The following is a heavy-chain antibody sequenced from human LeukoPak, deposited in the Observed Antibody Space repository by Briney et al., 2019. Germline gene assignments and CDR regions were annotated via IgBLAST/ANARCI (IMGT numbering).Heavy chain of an antibody. J-gene: IGHJ1*01. D-gene: IGHD3-22*01. Sequence: GGSLRLSCVASGFTFSSYAMSWVRQAPGKGLEWVSAISGSGTTTYYADSVKGRFTISRDNSKNTLYLQMNSLRAEDTAVYYCAKEGYYDSGGYFQHWGQGTLVTVSS. CDR1: GFTFSSYA. CDR3: AKEGYYDSGGYFQH. V-gene: IGHV3-23*01. CDR2: ISGSGTTT.